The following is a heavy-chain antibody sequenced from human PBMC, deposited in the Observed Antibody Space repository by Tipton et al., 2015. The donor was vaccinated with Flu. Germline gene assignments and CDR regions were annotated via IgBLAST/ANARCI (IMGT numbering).Heavy chain of an antibody. V-gene: IGHV5-51*01. CDR1: RFNFRTYW. Sequence: VQLVQSGAEEKKPGESLKISCKGSRFNFRTYWIGWMRQVPGKGLEWVGIIYPDDSDTRYSPSFHGQVTISADKSISTAYLQWNSLKASDTAMYYCARLPPGSYYDTSGFYRSYFDYWGQGTQVTVSS. J-gene: IGHJ4*02. D-gene: IGHD3-22*01. CDR3: ARLPPGSYYDTSGFYRSYFDY. CDR2: IYPDDSDT.